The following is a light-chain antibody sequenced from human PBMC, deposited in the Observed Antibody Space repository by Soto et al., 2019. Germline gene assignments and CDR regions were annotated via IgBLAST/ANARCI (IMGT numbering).Light chain of an antibody. CDR2: AAS. V-gene: IGKV1-9*01. Sequence: IQLTQSPSSLSASVGARVTIICRASHDIGYYMAWYQQKAGKAPKLLIYAASSLESGVPSRFSGSGSGTDFTLTISSLQPEDFATYSCQHSTTWTFGQGTKVDI. CDR3: QHSTTWT. CDR1: HDIGYY. J-gene: IGKJ1*01.